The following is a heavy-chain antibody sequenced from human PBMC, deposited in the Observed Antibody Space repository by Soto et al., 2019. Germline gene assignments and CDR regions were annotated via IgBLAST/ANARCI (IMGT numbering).Heavy chain of an antibody. CDR3: ARPQYYGSGSYYKRDYYYYYGMDV. D-gene: IGHD3-10*01. Sequence: SVEVSCKXSGGTFSSYAISWVRQAPGQGLEWMGGIIPIFGTANYAQKFQGRVTITADESTSTAYMELSSLRSEDTAVYYCARPQYYGSGSYYKRDYYYYYGMDVWGQGTTVTVSS. CDR2: IIPIFGTA. V-gene: IGHV1-69*13. J-gene: IGHJ6*02. CDR1: GGTFSSYA.